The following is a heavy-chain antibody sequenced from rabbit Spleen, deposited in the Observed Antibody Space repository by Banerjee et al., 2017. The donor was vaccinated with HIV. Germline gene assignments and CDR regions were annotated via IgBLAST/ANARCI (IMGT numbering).Heavy chain of an antibody. CDR1: GVSFSGDSFSGDSY. V-gene: IGHV1S40*01. CDR2: IDAGSSGFT. J-gene: IGHJ4*01. Sequence: QSLEESGGGLVKPGASLTLTCIGSGVSFSGDSFSGDSYMCWVRQAPGKGLEWIVCIDAGSSGFTYFASWAKGRFTISKTSSTTVTLQMTSLTAADTATYFCARDGSGWGANLWGPGTLVTVS. CDR3: ARDGSGWGANL. D-gene: IGHD4-1*01.